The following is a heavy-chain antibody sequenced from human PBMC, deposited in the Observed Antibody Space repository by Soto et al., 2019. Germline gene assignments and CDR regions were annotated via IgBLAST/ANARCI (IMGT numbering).Heavy chain of an antibody. CDR3: ARVRYDRSGFDH. CDR2: VSHSGAT. D-gene: IGHD3-22*01. J-gene: IGHJ4*02. Sequence: QVQLQESGPGLVRPSGALSVTCAVSGDSISRSHWWSWVRQSPGKGLEWIGEVSHSGATNYTPSLKSRVTISRDKSKNQLSLKLTAVTAADTAVYYCARVRYDRSGFDHWGQGTLVSVSS. V-gene: IGHV4-4*02. CDR1: GDSISRSHW.